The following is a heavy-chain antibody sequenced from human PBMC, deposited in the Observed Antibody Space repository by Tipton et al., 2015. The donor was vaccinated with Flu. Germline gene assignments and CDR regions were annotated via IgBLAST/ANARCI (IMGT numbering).Heavy chain of an antibody. CDR2: IYDNGST. Sequence: LSLTCTVSGGSITGGNFYWSWIRQPAGKGLEWIGRIYDNGSTQYNSSLKSRVTLSLDTSKNQFSLKLTSVTAADTAVYYCSRETPSTYYYYFDSWGQGTRVTVSS. D-gene: IGHD3-10*01. V-gene: IGHV4-61*02. CDR1: GGSITGGNFY. J-gene: IGHJ4*02. CDR3: SRETPSTYYYYFDS.